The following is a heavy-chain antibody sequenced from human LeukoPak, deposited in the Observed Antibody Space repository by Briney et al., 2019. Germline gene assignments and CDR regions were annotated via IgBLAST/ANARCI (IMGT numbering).Heavy chain of an antibody. CDR3: ARDGSAAGRAPFPAYYYGMDV. CDR1: GYTFTSYG. D-gene: IGHD6-13*01. J-gene: IGHJ6*02. V-gene: IGHV1-18*01. CDR2: ISAYNGNT. Sequence: GASVKVSCKASGYTFTSYGISWVRQAPGQGLEWMGWISAYNGNTNYAQKLQGRVTMTTDTSTSTAYMELRSLRSDDTAVYYCARDGSAAGRAPFPAYYYGMDVWGQGTTVTVSS.